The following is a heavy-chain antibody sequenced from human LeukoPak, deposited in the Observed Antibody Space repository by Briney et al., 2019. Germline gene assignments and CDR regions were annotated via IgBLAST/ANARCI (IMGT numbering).Heavy chain of an antibody. J-gene: IGHJ4*02. V-gene: IGHV3-30*18. CDR2: ISKDGSDK. Sequence: GMSLRLSCAASGFTFISYGMHWVRQAPGKGLEWVAVISKDGSDKKYADSVKGRFIISRDNSRNTLYLQMNSLRAEDTAVYYCAKEYDGYWDQGTLVTVSS. CDR1: GFTFISYG. D-gene: IGHD2-8*01. CDR3: AKEYDGY.